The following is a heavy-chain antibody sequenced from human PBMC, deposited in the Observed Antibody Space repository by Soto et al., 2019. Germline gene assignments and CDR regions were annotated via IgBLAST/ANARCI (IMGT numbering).Heavy chain of an antibody. V-gene: IGHV2-5*02. J-gene: IGHJ5*02. CDR2: IYWDDDK. Sequence: QITLKESGPTLVKPTQTLTLTCTFSGFSLSTSGVGVVWIRQPPGKALQWLALIYWDDDKRYSPSLKSRVTVTKDTSKNQVLLTMTNMDPVDTATYYCVHKSYDDWFDPWGQGTLVIVSS. CDR3: VHKSYDDWFDP. CDR1: GFSLSTSGVG. D-gene: IGHD3-16*01.